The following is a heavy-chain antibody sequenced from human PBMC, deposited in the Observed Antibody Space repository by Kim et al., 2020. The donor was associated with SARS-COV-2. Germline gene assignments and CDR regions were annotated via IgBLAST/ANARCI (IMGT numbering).Heavy chain of an antibody. CDR1: EYTFTAYT. CDR2: INPGNGNT. Sequence: ASVKVSCKASEYTFTAYTMHWVRQAPGQSLESMGWINPGNGNTKYSQKFQGRVTITSDTSANTAYMELSSLTSEDTAVYFCARGGSGTYFNYFDYWGQGT. CDR3: ARGGSGTYFNYFDY. D-gene: IGHD1-26*01. V-gene: IGHV1-3*01. J-gene: IGHJ4*02.